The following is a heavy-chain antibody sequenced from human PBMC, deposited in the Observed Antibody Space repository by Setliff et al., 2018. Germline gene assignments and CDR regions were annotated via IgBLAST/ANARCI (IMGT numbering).Heavy chain of an antibody. V-gene: IGHV4-39*07. CDR1: GGSISSSSYY. J-gene: IGHJ6*02. CDR3: ARQQQLVIGSTAYYYYCMDV. Sequence: SETLSLTCTVSGGSISSSSYYWGWIRQPPGKGPEWIGIIYYSGSTYYNPSLKSRVTISVDTSKNQFSLKLSSVTAADTAVYYCARQQQLVIGSTAYYYYCMDVWGQGTTVTVSS. D-gene: IGHD6-13*01. CDR2: IYYSGST.